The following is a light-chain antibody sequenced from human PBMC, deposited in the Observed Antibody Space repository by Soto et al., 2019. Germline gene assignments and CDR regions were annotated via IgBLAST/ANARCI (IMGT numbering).Light chain of an antibody. CDR2: DAS. CDR3: QQSHILPRT. V-gene: IGKV1-33*01. J-gene: IGKJ3*01. Sequence: DIQMTQSPSSLSASVGQRVTITCQASQGISNHLILYQQQPGKAPKFLMYDASNLETGVPSRFSGSGSGTDFTFSISSLQPEDVATYFCQQSHILPRTFGPGTKVGIK. CDR1: QGISNH.